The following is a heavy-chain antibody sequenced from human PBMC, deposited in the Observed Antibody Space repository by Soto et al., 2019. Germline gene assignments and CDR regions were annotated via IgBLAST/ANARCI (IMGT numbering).Heavy chain of an antibody. J-gene: IGHJ4*02. CDR1: GYTFTSYW. Sequence: PGESLKISCKGSGYTFTSYWIGWVRQMPGEGLEWLGVIYPGDSDTRCSPSLQGQVTISADKSINTAYLQWGSLKASDSAIYYCARSAGNAGRFSEYWGRGTLVTVSS. D-gene: IGHD2-15*01. CDR2: IYPGDSDT. V-gene: IGHV5-51*01. CDR3: ARSAGNAGRFSEY.